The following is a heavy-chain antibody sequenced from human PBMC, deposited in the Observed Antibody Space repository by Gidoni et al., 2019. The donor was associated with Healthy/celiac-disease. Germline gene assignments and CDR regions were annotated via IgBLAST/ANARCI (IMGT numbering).Heavy chain of an antibody. D-gene: IGHD3-3*02. CDR1: DGSISSSSYY. J-gene: IGHJ4*02. CDR2: IYYSGST. CDR3: ARHVKFSGDFDY. V-gene: IGHV4-39*01. Sequence: QLQLQESGPGLVKPSETLSLTCTVSDGSISSSSYYWGWIRQPPGKGLEWIGSIYYSGSTYYNPSLKSRVTISVDTSKNQFSLKLSSVTAADTAVYYCARHVKFSGDFDYWGQGTLVTVSS.